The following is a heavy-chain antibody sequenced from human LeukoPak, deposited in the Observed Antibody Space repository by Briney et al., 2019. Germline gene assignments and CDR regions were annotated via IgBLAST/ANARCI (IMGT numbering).Heavy chain of an antibody. CDR3: ARVFGVVIANFDY. CDR1: GGSFSGYY. J-gene: IGHJ4*02. Sequence: SETLSLTCAVYGGSFSGYYWSWIRQPPGKGLEWIGEINHSGSTNYNASLKSRVTISVGTSKNQFSLKLSSLTAADTAVYYCARVFGVVIANFDYWGQGTLVTVSS. V-gene: IGHV4-34*01. D-gene: IGHD3-3*01. CDR2: INHSGST.